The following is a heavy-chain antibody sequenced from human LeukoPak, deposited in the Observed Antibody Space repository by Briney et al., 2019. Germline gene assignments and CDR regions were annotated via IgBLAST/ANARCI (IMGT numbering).Heavy chain of an antibody. D-gene: IGHD5-12*01. V-gene: IGHV3-48*01. CDR3: ARDHRYAFDN. CDR1: GFNFIDYS. Sequence: GGSLRLSCAASGFNFIDYSMNWVRQAPGKGLEWITYIGISSGNTKYADSVKGRFTISRDKARNSLYLQMNSLRVEDTAVYYCARDHRYAFDNWGHGTLVTVSS. J-gene: IGHJ4*01. CDR2: IGISSGNT.